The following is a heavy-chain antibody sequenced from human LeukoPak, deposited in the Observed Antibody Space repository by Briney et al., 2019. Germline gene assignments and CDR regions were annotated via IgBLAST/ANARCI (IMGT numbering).Heavy chain of an antibody. CDR3: ARDLNPPWLEGRDAFDI. CDR1: GSTFTGYY. Sequence: GASVKVSCKASGSTFTGYYMHWVRQAPGQGLEWMGRINPNSGGTNYAQKFQGRVTMTRDTSISTAYMELSRLRSDDTAVYYCARDLNPPWLEGRDAFDIWGQGTMVTVSS. J-gene: IGHJ3*02. V-gene: IGHV1-2*06. D-gene: IGHD6-19*01. CDR2: INPNSGGT.